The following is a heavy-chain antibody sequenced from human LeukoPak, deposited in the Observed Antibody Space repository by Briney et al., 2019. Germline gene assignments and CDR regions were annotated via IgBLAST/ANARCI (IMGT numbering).Heavy chain of an antibody. Sequence: PSETLSLTCTVSGGSISSGSYYWGWIRQPPGKGLEWIASIYYSGSTYYNPSLTSRVTISVDTSKNQFSLKLSSVTAADTDVYCCARQDCDYGAFGYWGQGALVTVAS. CDR1: GGSISSGSYY. D-gene: IGHD4-17*01. V-gene: IGHV4-39*01. J-gene: IGHJ4*02. CDR3: ARQDCDYGAFGY. CDR2: IYYSGST.